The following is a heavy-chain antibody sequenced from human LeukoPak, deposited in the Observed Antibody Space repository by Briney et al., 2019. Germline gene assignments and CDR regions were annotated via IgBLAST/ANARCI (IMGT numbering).Heavy chain of an antibody. J-gene: IGHJ4*02. CDR3: ARDRVGSGWPRPFYFEF. CDR1: GYTFTVYY. V-gene: IGHV1-2*02. D-gene: IGHD6-19*01. Sequence: ASVTVSCKPSGYTFTVYYLHWVRQAPGQALEWMGWINPNTGATIYAQKFQGRVTMSRDTSSSTAYMDLSYLRSDDTAVYFCARDRVGSGWPRPFYFEFWGQGTLVTVSS. CDR2: INPNTGAT.